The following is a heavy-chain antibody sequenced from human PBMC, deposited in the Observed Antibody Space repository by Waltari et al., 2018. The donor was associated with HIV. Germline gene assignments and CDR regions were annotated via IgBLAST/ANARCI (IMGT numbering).Heavy chain of an antibody. V-gene: IGHV4-59*08. CDR3: ARHERRLPSPFDY. CDR1: GGSFSSSY. J-gene: IGHJ4*02. CDR2: ISYRWGT. Sequence: QVQLQESGPGLVKPSETLSLTCAVSGGSFSSSYWSWIRQPPGKGLGWIWYISYRWGTNYNPSLKKRVTISVDTSKNQFSLKLTSVTAADTAVYYFARHERRLPSPFDYWGQGTLVTVSS. D-gene: IGHD4-17*01.